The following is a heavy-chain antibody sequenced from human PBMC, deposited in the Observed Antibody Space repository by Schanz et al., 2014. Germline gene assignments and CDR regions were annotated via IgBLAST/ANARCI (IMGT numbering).Heavy chain of an antibody. Sequence: DVQLLESGGGLVQPGGSLRLSCAASGFTFSTSAMSWVRQAPGKGLEWLSVISASGGDTYYADSVKGRFTISRDNSKNTLYLQMNSLRAEDTAVYYCAKVRYSSGWRGDYFDEWGQGTLVTVAS. CDR1: GFTFSTSA. CDR3: AKVRYSSGWRGDYFDE. J-gene: IGHJ4*02. D-gene: IGHD6-25*01. V-gene: IGHV3-23*01. CDR2: ISASGGDT.